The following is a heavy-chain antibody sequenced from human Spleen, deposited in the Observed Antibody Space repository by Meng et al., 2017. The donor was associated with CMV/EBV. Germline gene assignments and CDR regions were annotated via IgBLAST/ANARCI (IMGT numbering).Heavy chain of an antibody. CDR2: IDTSGGGT. D-gene: IGHD3-3*01. Sequence: GESLKISCAASGFTFSSYAMSWVRQAPGKGLEWVSAIDTSGGGTFYADSVKGRFTISRDNSKTTLYLQMNSLRADDTAVYYCAKDILPTIFGDVVIHAKLDSWGQGTLVTVSS. V-gene: IGHV3-23*01. CDR3: AKDILPTIFGDVVIHAKLDS. CDR1: GFTFSSYA. J-gene: IGHJ4*02.